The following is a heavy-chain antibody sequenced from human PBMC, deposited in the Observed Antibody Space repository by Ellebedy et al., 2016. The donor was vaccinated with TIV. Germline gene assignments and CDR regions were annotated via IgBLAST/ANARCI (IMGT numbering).Heavy chain of an antibody. V-gene: IGHV3-7*01. CDR2: IYQDGSDQ. CDR1: GFSFRSYW. CDR3: ARRGSYGAYAVQVNSWFDT. Sequence: PGGSLRLSCAASGFSFRSYWMSWVRQAPGKGLEWVANIYQDGSDQYYVDSVKGRFTISRGNANKSMFLQMNSLRVEDTAVYYCARRGSYGAYAVQVNSWFDTWGQGTLVTVSS. J-gene: IGHJ5*02. D-gene: IGHD4/OR15-4a*01.